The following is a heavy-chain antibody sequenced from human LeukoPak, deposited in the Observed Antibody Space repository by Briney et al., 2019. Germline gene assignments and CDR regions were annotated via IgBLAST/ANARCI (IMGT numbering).Heavy chain of an antibody. Sequence: GGSLRLSCAASGFTVSGHPMSWVRQAPGKGLEWVSVIYRGGNTYYADSVKGRFTISTDNSKNTLYLQMNSLRAEDTAVYYCAKKFRGTTVISGDYFDYWGQGTLVTVSS. CDR3: AKKFRGTTVISGDYFDY. D-gene: IGHD4-17*01. CDR1: GFTVSGHP. V-gene: IGHV3-53*05. CDR2: IYRGGNT. J-gene: IGHJ4*02.